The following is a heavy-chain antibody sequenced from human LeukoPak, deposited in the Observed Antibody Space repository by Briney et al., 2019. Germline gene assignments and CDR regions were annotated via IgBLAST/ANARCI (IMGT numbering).Heavy chain of an antibody. CDR1: GFTFSSYS. CDR2: ISYDGSNK. Sequence: GGSLRLSCAASGFTFSSYSMNWVRQAPGKGLEWVAVISYDGSNKYYADSVKGRFSISRDNSKNTLYLQMNSLRAEDTAVYYCARELWFGESDAFDIWGQGTMVTVSS. CDR3: ARELWFGESDAFDI. J-gene: IGHJ3*02. D-gene: IGHD3-10*01. V-gene: IGHV3-30*03.